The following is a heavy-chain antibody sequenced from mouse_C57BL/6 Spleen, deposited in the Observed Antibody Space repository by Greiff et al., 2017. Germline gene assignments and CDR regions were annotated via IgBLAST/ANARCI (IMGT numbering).Heavy chain of an antibody. J-gene: IGHJ2*01. CDR1: GYAFSSYW. D-gene: IGHD1-1*01. CDR3: ARRDYYGSRNFDY. V-gene: IGHV1-80*01. Sequence: QVHVKQSGAELVKPGASVKISCKASGYAFSSYWMNWVKQRPGKGLEWIGQIYPGDGDTNYNGKFKGKATLTADKSSSTAYMQLSSLTSEDSAVYFCARRDYYGSRNFDYWGQGTTLTVSS. CDR2: IYPGDGDT.